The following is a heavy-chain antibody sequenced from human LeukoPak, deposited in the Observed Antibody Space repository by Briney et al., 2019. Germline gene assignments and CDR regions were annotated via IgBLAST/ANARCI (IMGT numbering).Heavy chain of an antibody. CDR3: ARVSKGSGWYGSYYFDY. D-gene: IGHD6-19*01. CDR1: GDSVSSNSAA. V-gene: IGHV6-1*01. CDR2: TYYRSKWYN. Sequence: SQTLSLTCAISGDSVSSNSAAWNWIRQSPSRGLEWLGRTYYRSKWYNDYAVSVKSRTTINPDTSKNQFSLQLNSVTPEDTAVYYCARVSKGSGWYGSYYFDYWGQGTLVTVSS. J-gene: IGHJ4*02.